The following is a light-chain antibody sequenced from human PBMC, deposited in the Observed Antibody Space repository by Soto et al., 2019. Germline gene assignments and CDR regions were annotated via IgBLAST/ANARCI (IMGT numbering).Light chain of an antibody. Sequence: GAGVTITCRASQSIGTWLAWYQQKPGKAPKVLIYDVSTLKSGVPSRFSGSASGTEFTLTISSLQPDDFATYYCQHYNSYSEAFGQGTKVDI. J-gene: IGKJ1*01. CDR3: QHYNSYSEA. CDR1: QSIGTW. CDR2: DVS. V-gene: IGKV1-5*01.